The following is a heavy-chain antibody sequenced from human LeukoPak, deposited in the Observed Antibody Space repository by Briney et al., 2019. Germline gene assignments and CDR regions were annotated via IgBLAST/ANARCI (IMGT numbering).Heavy chain of an antibody. V-gene: IGHV4-59*01. Sequence: SETLSLTCTVSGGSISSYYWSWIRQPPGKGLEWIGYIYYSGSTNYNPSLKSRVTISVDTSKNQFSLKLSSVTAADTAVYYCARERGGVARYGDFDYWGQGTLVTVSS. CDR1: GGSISSYY. CDR3: ARERGGVARYGDFDY. J-gene: IGHJ4*02. CDR2: IYYSGST. D-gene: IGHD2-8*02.